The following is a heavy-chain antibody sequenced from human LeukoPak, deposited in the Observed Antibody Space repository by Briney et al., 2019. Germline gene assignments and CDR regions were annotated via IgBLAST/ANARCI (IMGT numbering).Heavy chain of an antibody. D-gene: IGHD3-22*01. CDR3: ARQVKVGQTYYYDSSGDASLDP. V-gene: IGHV5-51*01. Sequence: GESLKISCKGSGYSFTSYWIGWVRQMPGKGLEWMGIIYPGDSDTRYSPSFQGQVTISADKSISTAYLQWSSLKASDTAMYYCARQVKVGQTYYYDSSGDASLDPWGQGTLVTVSS. J-gene: IGHJ5*02. CDR1: GYSFTSYW. CDR2: IYPGDSDT.